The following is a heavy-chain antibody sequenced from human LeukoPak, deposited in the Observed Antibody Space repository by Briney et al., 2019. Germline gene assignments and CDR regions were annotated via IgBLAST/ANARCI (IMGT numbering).Heavy chain of an antibody. CDR3: TTDRVAVAGKFDS. V-gene: IGHV3-15*01. J-gene: IGHJ4*02. D-gene: IGHD6-19*01. Sequence: GGSLRLSCAASGFTFNKAWMSWARQAPGKGLGWVGRIKSKTDGGTTEYAAPVKGRFTISRNDSKNMLYLQMNSLKIEDTAVYFCTTDRVAVAGKFDSWGQGTLVTVSS. CDR2: IKSKTDGGTT. CDR1: GFTFNKAW.